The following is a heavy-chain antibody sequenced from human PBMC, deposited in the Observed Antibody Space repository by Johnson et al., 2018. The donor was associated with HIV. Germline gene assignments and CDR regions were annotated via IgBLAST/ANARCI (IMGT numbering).Heavy chain of an antibody. V-gene: IGHV3-66*01. CDR2: IYSGGKT. Sequence: VQLVESGGGLVQPGGSLRLSCAAHGFSVSSNFMSWVRQAPGKGLDWVSVIYSGGKTYTGLFTISRDNAKNSLYPQMNSLRAEDTAVYYCARECDSSVYGDAFDIWGQGTMVTVSS. J-gene: IGHJ3*02. D-gene: IGHD3-22*01. CDR1: GFSVSSNF. CDR3: ARECDSSVYGDAFDI.